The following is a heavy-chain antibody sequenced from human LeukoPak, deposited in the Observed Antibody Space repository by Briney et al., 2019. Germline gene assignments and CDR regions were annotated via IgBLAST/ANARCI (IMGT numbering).Heavy chain of an antibody. CDR1: GGTFSSYA. J-gene: IGHJ6*04. CDR2: IIPIFGTA. D-gene: IGHD4-17*01. CDR3: ASPTVTTSYYYGMDV. Sequence: SVKVSCKASGGTFSSYAISWVRQAPGQGLEWMGRIIPIFGTANYAQKFQGRVTITADESTSTAYMELSSLRSEDTAVYYCASPTVTTSYYYGMDVWGKGTTVTVSS. V-gene: IGHV1-69*13.